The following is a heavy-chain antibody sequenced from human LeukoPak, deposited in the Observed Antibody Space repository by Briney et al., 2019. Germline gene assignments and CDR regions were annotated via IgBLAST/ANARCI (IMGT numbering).Heavy chain of an antibody. J-gene: IGHJ5*02. V-gene: IGHV4-59*01. CDR1: GGSISNYY. CDR3: ARGHDGVVGWFAP. Sequence: SETLSLTCTVSGGSISNYYWIWIRQPPGKGLEWMGHISYSGRTNYNPSLKSRVTMSVDTSKNQFSLKLTSLTAADTAFYYCARGHDGVVGWFAPWGRGTLVTVS. D-gene: IGHD2-15*01. CDR2: ISYSGRT.